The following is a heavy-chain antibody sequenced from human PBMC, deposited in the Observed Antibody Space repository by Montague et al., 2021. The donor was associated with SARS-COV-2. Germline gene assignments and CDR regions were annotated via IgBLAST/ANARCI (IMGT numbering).Heavy chain of an antibody. Sequence: SETLSLTCTVSGGSISPYYWSWIRQPPGKGLEWIGNISYSGSTNYSPSLRSRVTISVDTSKNHFSLKLSSVTAADTAVYYCARADGSCFIANCVNSIDFWGQGTLVTVSS. CDR2: ISYSGST. D-gene: IGHD4-23*01. V-gene: IGHV4-59*01. CDR3: ARADGSCFIANCVNSIDF. J-gene: IGHJ4*01. CDR1: GGSISPYY.